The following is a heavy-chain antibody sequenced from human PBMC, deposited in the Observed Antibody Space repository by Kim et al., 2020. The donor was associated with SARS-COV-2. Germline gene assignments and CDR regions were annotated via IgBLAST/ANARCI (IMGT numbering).Heavy chain of an antibody. CDR2: ISGSDGST. V-gene: IGHV3-23*01. J-gene: IGHJ3*02. CDR3: AKDRFPSWELSFGAFEN. CDR1: GFTFTRYA. Sequence: GGSLRLSCAASGFTFTRYAMTWVRQAPGKGLEWVSGISGSDGSTYYADSVKGRFTISRDNSKNTLYLQMNSLRADDTAVYYCAKDRFPSWELSFGAFENWGQGTMVTVSS. D-gene: IGHD1-26*01.